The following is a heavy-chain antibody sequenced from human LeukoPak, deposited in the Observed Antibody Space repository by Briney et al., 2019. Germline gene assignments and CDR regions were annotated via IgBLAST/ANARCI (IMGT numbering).Heavy chain of an antibody. J-gene: IGHJ6*02. Sequence: SVKVSCKASGGTFSSYAISWVRQAPGQGLEWIGGIIPIFGTANYAQKFQGRVTITADESTSTAYMELSSLRSEDTAVYYCAVSMRGVPGYYYGMDVWGQGTTVTVSS. CDR1: GGTFSSYA. CDR2: IIPIFGTA. D-gene: IGHD3-10*01. CDR3: AVSMRGVPGYYYGMDV. V-gene: IGHV1-69*13.